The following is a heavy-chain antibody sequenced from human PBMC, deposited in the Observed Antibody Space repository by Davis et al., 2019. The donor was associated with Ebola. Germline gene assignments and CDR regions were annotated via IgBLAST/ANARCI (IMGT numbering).Heavy chain of an antibody. J-gene: IGHJ4*02. CDR3: ARTLGATSFDY. CDR1: GGSISSYF. Sequence: MPGGSLRLSCTVSGGSISSYFWSWIRQSPGKGLEWIGYIHYSGSTNYNPSFKSRVTISVDTSKNQFSLKLNSVTAADTAVYYCARTLGATSFDYWGQGTLVTVSS. CDR2: IHYSGST. D-gene: IGHD1-26*01. V-gene: IGHV4-59*08.